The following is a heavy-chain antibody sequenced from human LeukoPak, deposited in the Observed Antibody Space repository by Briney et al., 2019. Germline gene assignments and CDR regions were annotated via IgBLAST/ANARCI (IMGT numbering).Heavy chain of an antibody. V-gene: IGHV1-2*02. CDR1: GYTFTDYY. D-gene: IGHD3-22*01. CDR2: INPNSGGT. Sequence: ASVKVSCKASGYTFTDYYMHWVRQAPGQGLEWMGWINPNSGGTNYAQKFQGRVTMTRDMSISTAFMELSSLRSDDTAVYYCAPTLNYYDSSGYSSPFDYWGQGALVTVSS. CDR3: APTLNYYDSSGYSSPFDY. J-gene: IGHJ4*02.